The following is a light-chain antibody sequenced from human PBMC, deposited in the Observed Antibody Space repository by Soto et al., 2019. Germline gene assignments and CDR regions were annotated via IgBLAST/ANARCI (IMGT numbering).Light chain of an antibody. CDR3: QQSHSTPLT. CDR2: GAS. Sequence: DIQVIQSPSSLSASVGDRGTITCRASLRISKYLNWYQQKPGKAPKLLIYGASTLQSGVPSRFSGSGYGTDFTLSISSLQPEDSATYYCQQSHSTPLTFGGGTKLEI. J-gene: IGKJ4*01. CDR1: LRISKY. V-gene: IGKV1-39*01.